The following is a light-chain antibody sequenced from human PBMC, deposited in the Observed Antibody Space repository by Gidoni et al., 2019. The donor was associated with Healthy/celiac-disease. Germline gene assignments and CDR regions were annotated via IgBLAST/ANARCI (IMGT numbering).Light chain of an antibody. V-gene: IGLV1-51*02. Sequence: SVLTQPPSVSAAPGQKVTISCSGSSSNIGNNYVSWYQQLPGTAPKLLIYENNKRPSGIPDRFSGSSSGTSATLGITGLQTVDEADYYCGTWDSSLSAVVFGGGTKLTVL. CDR3: GTWDSSLSAVV. CDR1: SSNIGNNY. J-gene: IGLJ2*01. CDR2: ENN.